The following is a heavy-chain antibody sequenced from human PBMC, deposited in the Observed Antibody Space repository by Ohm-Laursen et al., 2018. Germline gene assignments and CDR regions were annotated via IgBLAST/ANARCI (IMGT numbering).Heavy chain of an antibody. CDR3: ARVGAARLFYWFDP. V-gene: IGHV4-59*01. J-gene: IGHJ5*02. D-gene: IGHD6-6*01. CDR2: IYYSGST. CDR1: GGSISSYY. Sequence: TLSLTCTVSGGSISSYYWSWIRQPPGKGLEWIGYIYYSGSTNYNPSLKSRVTISVDTSKNQFSLKLSSVTAADTAVYYCARVGAARLFYWFDPWGQGTLVTVSS.